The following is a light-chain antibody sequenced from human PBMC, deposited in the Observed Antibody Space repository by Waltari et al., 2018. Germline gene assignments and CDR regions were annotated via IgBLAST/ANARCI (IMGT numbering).Light chain of an antibody. Sequence: DIKMTQSPSSLSASVGDRVTITCRASQSISSYLNWYQQKQGKAPKLLIYASSSLQSGVPSRFSGSGSGTDFTLTISSLQPEDFATYYCQQSYSTPLTFGGGTKVEIK. CDR2: ASS. J-gene: IGKJ4*01. CDR1: QSISSY. CDR3: QQSYSTPLT. V-gene: IGKV1-39*01.